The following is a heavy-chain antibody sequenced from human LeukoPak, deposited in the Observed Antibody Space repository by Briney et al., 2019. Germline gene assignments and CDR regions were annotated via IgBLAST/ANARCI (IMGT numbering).Heavy chain of an antibody. CDR1: GFTFSDYY. CDR2: ISSSGSTI. Sequence: GGSLRLSCAASGFTFSDYYMSWIRQAPGKGLEWVSYISSSGSTIYYADSVKGRFTTSRDNAKNSLYLQMNSLRAEDTAVYYCARAEEGYSPRIGGFDIWGQGTMVTVSS. V-gene: IGHV3-11*01. D-gene: IGHD5-24*01. J-gene: IGHJ3*02. CDR3: ARAEEGYSPRIGGFDI.